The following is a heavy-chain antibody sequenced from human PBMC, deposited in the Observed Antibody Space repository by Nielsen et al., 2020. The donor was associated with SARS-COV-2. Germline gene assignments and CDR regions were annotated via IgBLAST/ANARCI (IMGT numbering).Heavy chain of an antibody. J-gene: IGHJ4*02. CDR2: IYYSGST. D-gene: IGHD5-24*01. Sequence: SETLSLTCTVSGGSISSGGYYWGWIRQPPGKGLEWIGSIYYSGSTYYNPSLKSRVTISVDTSKNQFSLKLSSVTAADTAVYYCARRGAGFFDYWGQGTLVTVSS. CDR1: GGSISSGGYY. CDR3: ARRGAGFFDY. V-gene: IGHV4-39*01.